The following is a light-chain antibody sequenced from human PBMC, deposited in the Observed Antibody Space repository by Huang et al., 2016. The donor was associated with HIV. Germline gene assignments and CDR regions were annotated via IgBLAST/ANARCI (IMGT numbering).Light chain of an antibody. CDR1: RSVTGGS. V-gene: IGKV3-11*01. CDR3: QQRNNWPPII. J-gene: IGKJ5*01. CDR2: GAS. Sequence: EIVLTQSPATLSLSPGERATLSCRASRSVTGGSLAWYQHKPGQPPRLLIYGASNRATGIPARFSGSGSGTDFTLTISSLEPEDFAVYFCQQRNNWPPIIFGQGTRLEIK.